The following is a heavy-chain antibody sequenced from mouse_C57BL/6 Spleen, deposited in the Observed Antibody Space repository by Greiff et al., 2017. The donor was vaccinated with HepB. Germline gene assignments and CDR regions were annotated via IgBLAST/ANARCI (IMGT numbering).Heavy chain of an antibody. Sequence: EVMLVESGEGLVKPGGSLKLSCAASGFTFSSYAMSWVRRTPEKRLEWVAYISSGGDYIYYADTVKGRFTISRDNARNTLYLQMSSLKSEDTAMYYCTRGGTGTGFAYWGQGTLVTVSA. V-gene: IGHV5-9-1*02. D-gene: IGHD4-1*01. CDR3: TRGGTGTGFAY. CDR1: GFTFSSYA. J-gene: IGHJ3*01. CDR2: ISSGGDYI.